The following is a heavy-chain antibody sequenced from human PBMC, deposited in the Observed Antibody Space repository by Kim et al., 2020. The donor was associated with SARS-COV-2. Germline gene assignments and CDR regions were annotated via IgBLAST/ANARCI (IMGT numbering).Heavy chain of an antibody. CDR3: ARGYWFDP. CDR2: SGNT. J-gene: IGHJ5*02. Sequence: SGNTGYAQKFQGKVTMTRNTSMSTAYMELSSLRSEDTAVYYCARGYWFDPWGQGTLVTVSS. V-gene: IGHV1-8*01.